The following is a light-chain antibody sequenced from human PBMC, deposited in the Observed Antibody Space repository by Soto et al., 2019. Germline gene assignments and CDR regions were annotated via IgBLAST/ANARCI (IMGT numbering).Light chain of an antibody. J-gene: IGKJ1*01. Sequence: DIQMTQSPSSLSASVGDRVTITCRASQSISTYLNWYQHKPGKAPKVLIYAVSSLQSGVPSRFGGSGSGTDFTLTITSLQPEDSATYYCQHSYGTPRTFGQGTKVEIK. V-gene: IGKV1-39*01. CDR3: QHSYGTPRT. CDR2: AVS. CDR1: QSISTY.